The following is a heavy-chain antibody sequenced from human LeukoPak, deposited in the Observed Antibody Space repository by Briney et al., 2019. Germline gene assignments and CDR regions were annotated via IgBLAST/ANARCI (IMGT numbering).Heavy chain of an antibody. Sequence: GGSLRLSCAASGFMFDDYGMSWVRQAPGKGLEWVSLISGDGGSTYYADSVKGRFTISRDNSKNSLYLQMNSLRTEDTALYYCAKDQDVVVVAATTSTGFDYWGQGTLVTVSS. CDR3: AKDQDVVVVAATTSTGFDY. CDR2: ISGDGGST. CDR1: GFMFDDYG. V-gene: IGHV3-43*02. J-gene: IGHJ4*02. D-gene: IGHD2-15*01.